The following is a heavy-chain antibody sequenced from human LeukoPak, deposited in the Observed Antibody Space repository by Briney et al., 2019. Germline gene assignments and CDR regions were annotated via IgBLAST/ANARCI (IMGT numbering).Heavy chain of an antibody. Sequence: GGSLRLSCAASGFTFSSYSMSWIRQAPGKGLEWVSYISSSGSTIYYADSVKGRFTISRDNAKNSLYLQMNSLRAEDAAVYYCARDLTTNDDYWGQGTLVTVSS. V-gene: IGHV3-48*04. CDR3: ARDLTTNDDY. D-gene: IGHD1-26*01. J-gene: IGHJ4*02. CDR1: GFTFSSYS. CDR2: ISSSGSTI.